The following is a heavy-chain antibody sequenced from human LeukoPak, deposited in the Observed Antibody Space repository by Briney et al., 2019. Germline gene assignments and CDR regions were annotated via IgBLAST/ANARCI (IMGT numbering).Heavy chain of an antibody. CDR2: IIPIFGTA. V-gene: IGHV1-69*01. J-gene: IGHJ6*03. CDR1: GGTFSSYA. CDR3: ARGTTVTTSRSIYYYYYMDV. Sequence: SVKVSCKASGGTFSSYAISWVRQAPGQGLEWMGGIIPIFGTANYAQKFQGRVTITADESTSTAYMELSSLRSEDTAVYYCARGTTVTTSRSIYYYYYMDVWGKGTTVTISS. D-gene: IGHD4-17*01.